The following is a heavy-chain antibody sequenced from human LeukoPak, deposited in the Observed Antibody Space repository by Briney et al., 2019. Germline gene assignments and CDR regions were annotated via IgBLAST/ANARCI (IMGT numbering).Heavy chain of an antibody. Sequence: ASVKVSCKASGDTSTSYDINWVRQATGQGLEWMGWMNPNSGNTGYAQKFPGRVTMTRNTSISTAYMELSSLRSEDTAVYYCARGCRSGSYLSRYYYYMDVWGKGTTVTVSS. CDR1: GDTSTSYD. J-gene: IGHJ6*03. V-gene: IGHV1-8*01. CDR2: MNPNSGNT. CDR3: ARGCRSGSYLSRYYYYMDV. D-gene: IGHD1-26*01.